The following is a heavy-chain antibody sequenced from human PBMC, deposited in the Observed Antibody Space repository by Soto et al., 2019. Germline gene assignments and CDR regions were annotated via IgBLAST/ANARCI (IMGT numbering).Heavy chain of an antibody. Sequence: GASVKVSCKASGYTFTSYAMHWVRQAPGQRLEWMGWINAGNSNTKYSQKFQGRVTITRDTSASTACMELSSLRSEDTAVYYCARVGYSYDPDYYGMDVWGQGTTVTVSS. CDR2: INAGNSNT. V-gene: IGHV1-3*01. CDR3: ARVGYSYDPDYYGMDV. CDR1: GYTFTSYA. D-gene: IGHD5-18*01. J-gene: IGHJ6*02.